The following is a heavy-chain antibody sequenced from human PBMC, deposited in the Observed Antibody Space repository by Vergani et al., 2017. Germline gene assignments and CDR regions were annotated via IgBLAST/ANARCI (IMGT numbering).Heavy chain of an antibody. V-gene: IGHV3-9*01. CDR1: GFPFDDYA. CDR3: AKAPTRYYDFWGGLGWFDP. CDR2: FSWNSGRI. D-gene: IGHD3-3*01. Sequence: EVQLVESGGGLVQPGRSLRPPCAAPGFPFDDYAMPWVRQAPGKGLEWVSGFSWNSGRIGYADSVQGRFTISRDTAKNSLYLHMNRLRSEDTALYYCAKAPTRYYDFWGGLGWFDPWGQGTLVTVSS. J-gene: IGHJ5*02.